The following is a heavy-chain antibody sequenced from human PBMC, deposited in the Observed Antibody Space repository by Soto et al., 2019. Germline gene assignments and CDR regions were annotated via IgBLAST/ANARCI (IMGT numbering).Heavy chain of an antibody. J-gene: IGHJ4*02. CDR3: ARHFVAVVIKGWGY. CDR1: GGSIDRSNYY. V-gene: IGHV4-39*01. CDR2: TYYNGNA. Sequence: SETLSLTCNVSGGSIDRSNYYWGWLRQPPGKGLEWIGTTYYNGNAYYNPSLKSRVSMSVDTSKNQFSLKLVSVTAADTAVYYCARHFVAVVIKGWGYWGQGTLVTVSS. D-gene: IGHD3-10*01.